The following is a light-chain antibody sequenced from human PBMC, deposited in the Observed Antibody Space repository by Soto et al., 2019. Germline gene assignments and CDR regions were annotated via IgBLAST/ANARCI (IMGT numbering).Light chain of an antibody. J-gene: IGKJ1*01. CDR3: QQNKDWPGT. Sequence: EILMTQSPATLSVSPGERVTFSCRASQSVSYYLAWYQQKPGQAPRLLIYDASTRATGIPARFSGSGSGTEFTLTISILQSEDFGVYYCQQNKDWPGTFGQGTKVEIK. V-gene: IGKV3-15*01. CDR2: DAS. CDR1: QSVSYY.